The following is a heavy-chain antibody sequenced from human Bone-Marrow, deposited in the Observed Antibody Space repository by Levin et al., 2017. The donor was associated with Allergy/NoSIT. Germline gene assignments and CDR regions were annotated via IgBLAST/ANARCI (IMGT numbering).Heavy chain of an antibody. V-gene: IGHV3-30*18. CDR2: ISYDGTDK. Sequence: GESLKISCSASGFTFSSFAMHWVRQAPGKGLGWVAIISYDGTDKSYADSVKGRFTISRDPSKNTVFLQMNNLGVERTALYFCAKDLREEDDFGDYDALDIWGQGTSVTVSS. J-gene: IGHJ6*02. D-gene: IGHD4-17*01. CDR3: AKDLREEDDFGDYDALDI. CDR1: GFTFSSFA.